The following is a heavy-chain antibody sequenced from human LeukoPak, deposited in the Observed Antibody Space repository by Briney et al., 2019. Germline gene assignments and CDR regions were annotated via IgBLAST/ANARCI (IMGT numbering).Heavy chain of an antibody. Sequence: KVSCKASGYTFTSYWIGWVRQMPGKGLEWMGIIYPGDSDTRYSPSFQGQVTISADKSISTAYLQWSSLKASDTAMYYCARRNDYNNWFDPWGQGTLVTVSS. J-gene: IGHJ5*02. D-gene: IGHD4-11*01. CDR2: IYPGDSDT. CDR3: ARRNDYNNWFDP. CDR1: GYTFTSYW. V-gene: IGHV5-51*01.